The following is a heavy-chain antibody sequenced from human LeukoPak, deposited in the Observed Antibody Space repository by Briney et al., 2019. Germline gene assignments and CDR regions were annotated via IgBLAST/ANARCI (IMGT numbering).Heavy chain of an antibody. CDR1: GYTFTSYG. J-gene: IGHJ4*02. Sequence: ASVKVSCKASGYTFTSYGISWVRQAPGQGLEWMGWISAYNGNTNYAQKLQGRVTMTTDTSTSTAYMELRSLRSDDTAVYYCATVRSGNWYDGFDYWGQGTLVTVSS. CDR3: ATVRSGNWYDGFDY. CDR2: ISAYNGNT. V-gene: IGHV1-18*01. D-gene: IGHD6-13*01.